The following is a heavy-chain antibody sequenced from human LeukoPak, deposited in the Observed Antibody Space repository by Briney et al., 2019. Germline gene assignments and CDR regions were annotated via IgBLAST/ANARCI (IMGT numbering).Heavy chain of an antibody. V-gene: IGHV3-11*01. Sequence: GGSLRLSCAASGFTFSDYYMSWIRQAPGKGLEWVSYISNSGTTIYYADSVKGRFTISGDNAKNSLYLQMNSLRAEDTAMYYCARALAGFSFDPWGQGTLVTVPS. CDR2: ISNSGTTI. CDR1: GFTFSDYY. J-gene: IGHJ5*02. CDR3: ARALAGFSFDP. D-gene: IGHD3-10*01.